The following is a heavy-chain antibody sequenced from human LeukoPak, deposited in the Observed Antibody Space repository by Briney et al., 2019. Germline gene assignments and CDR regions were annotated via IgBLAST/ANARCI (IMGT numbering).Heavy chain of an antibody. D-gene: IGHD6-13*01. V-gene: IGHV1-8*01. CDR1: GYTFTSYD. CDR2: MNPNSGNT. J-gene: IGHJ2*01. Sequence: GASVKVSCKASGYTFTSYDIIWVRQATGQGLEWMGWMNPNSGNTGYAQKFQGRVTMTRNTSISTAYMELSSLRSEDTAVYYCASRNAAARTWYFDIWGRGTLVTVSS. CDR3: ASRNAAARTWYFDI.